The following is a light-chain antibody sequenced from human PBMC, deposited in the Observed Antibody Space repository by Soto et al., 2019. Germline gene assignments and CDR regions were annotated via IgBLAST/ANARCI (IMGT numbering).Light chain of an antibody. CDR2: LNSDGSH. CDR1: SGHSSYA. J-gene: IGLJ2*01. Sequence: QLVLTQSPSASASLGASVKLTCTLSSGHSSYAIAWHQQQPEKGPRYLMKLNSDGSHSKGDGIPDRFSGSSSGAERYLTISSLQSEDEADYYCQTWGTGPVVFSGGTKVTVL. V-gene: IGLV4-69*01. CDR3: QTWGTGPVV.